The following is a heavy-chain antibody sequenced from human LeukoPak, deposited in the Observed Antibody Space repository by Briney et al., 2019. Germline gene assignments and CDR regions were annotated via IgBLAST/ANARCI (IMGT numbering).Heavy chain of an antibody. Sequence: SETLSLTCTVSGGSISSYYWSWIRQPPGKGLEWIGYIYYSGSTNYNPSLKSRVTISVDTSKNQFSLKLSSVTAVDTAVYFCARGGRYMSASWYRSVYYYMDVWGKGTTVTVSS. CDR2: IYYSGST. J-gene: IGHJ6*03. CDR1: GGSISSYY. CDR3: ARGGRYMSASWYRSVYYYMDV. V-gene: IGHV4-59*12. D-gene: IGHD6-13*01.